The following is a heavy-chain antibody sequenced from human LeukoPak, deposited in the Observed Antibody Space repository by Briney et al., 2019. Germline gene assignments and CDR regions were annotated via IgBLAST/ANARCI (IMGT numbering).Heavy chain of an antibody. V-gene: IGHV4-59*08. Sequence: SETLSLTCSVSGGSISSYYWSWIRQPPGKRLEWIGYILHSGSTNYNPSLKSRVTISVDTSKNQFSLKLSSVTAADTAVYYCARSFYYGSGSYYPYFYYGMDVWGQGTTVTVSS. CDR2: ILHSGST. CDR3: ARSFYYGSGSYYPYFYYGMDV. D-gene: IGHD3-10*01. CDR1: GGSISSYY. J-gene: IGHJ6*02.